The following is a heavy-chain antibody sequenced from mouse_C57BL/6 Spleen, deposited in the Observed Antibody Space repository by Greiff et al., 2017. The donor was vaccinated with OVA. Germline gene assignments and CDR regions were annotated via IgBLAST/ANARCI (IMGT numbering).Heavy chain of an antibody. D-gene: IGHD1-1*01. CDR3: ARGEIITRYFDV. CDR1: GYTFTSYW. J-gene: IGHJ1*03. Sequence: QVQLQQSGTELVKPGASVKLSCKASGYTFTSYWMHWVKQRPGQGLVWIGNINPSNGGTNYNEKFKSKATLTVDKSSSTAYMQLSSLTSEDSAVDYCARGEIITRYFDVWGTGTTVTVSS. V-gene: IGHV1-53*01. CDR2: INPSNGGT.